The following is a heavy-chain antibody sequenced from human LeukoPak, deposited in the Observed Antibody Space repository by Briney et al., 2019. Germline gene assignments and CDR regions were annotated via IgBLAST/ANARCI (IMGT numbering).Heavy chain of an antibody. CDR2: IKNDGSTT. V-gene: IGHV3-74*01. CDR3: ASSSGPNWFDP. J-gene: IGHJ5*02. D-gene: IGHD6-19*01. Sequence: GGSLRLSCAASGFTFSTYNMNWVRQAPGKGLVWVSRIKNDGSTTNYADSVKGRFTISRDSAKNTLYLQMSSLRVEDTAVYYCASSSGPNWFDPWGQGTLVTVSS. CDR1: GFTFSTYN.